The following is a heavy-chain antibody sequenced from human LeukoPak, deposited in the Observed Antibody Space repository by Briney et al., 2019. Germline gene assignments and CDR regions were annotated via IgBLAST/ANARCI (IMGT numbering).Heavy chain of an antibody. V-gene: IGHV4-4*07. CDR1: GAAISSFY. CDR2: IFTSGST. CDR3: TRDPPYCITTSCYGGNWFDP. D-gene: IGHD2-2*01. Sequence: SETLSLTCTVSGAAISSFYWSWVRQPAGNGLQWIGRIFTSGSTHYNPSLKRRVTMSVDTSMNPLSLKLSSVTAADTAVYYCTRDPPYCITTSCYGGNWFDPWGQGTLVTVSS. J-gene: IGHJ5*02.